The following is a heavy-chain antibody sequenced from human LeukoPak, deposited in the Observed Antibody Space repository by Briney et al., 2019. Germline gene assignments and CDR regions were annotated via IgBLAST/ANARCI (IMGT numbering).Heavy chain of an antibody. CDR1: GGSISSYY. D-gene: IGHD3-3*01. J-gene: IGHJ3*02. CDR3: ARGREWFLSIGAFDI. Sequence: PSETLSLTCTVSGGSISSYYWSWIRQPPGKGLEWIGYIYYSGSTSYNPSLKSRVTISVDTSKNQFSLKLSSVTAADTAVYYCARGREWFLSIGAFDIWGQGTMVTVSS. CDR2: IYYSGST. V-gene: IGHV4-59*01.